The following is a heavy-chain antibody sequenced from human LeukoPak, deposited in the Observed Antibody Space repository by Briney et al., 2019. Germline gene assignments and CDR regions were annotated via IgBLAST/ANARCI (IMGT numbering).Heavy chain of an antibody. CDR2: IYYSGST. CDR3: ARQYCSGGSCSMDV. Sequence: SSETLSLTCTVSGGSISSYYWSWIRQPPGKGLEWIGYIYYSGSTNYNPSLKSRVTISVDTSKNQFSLKLSSVTAADTAVYYCARQYCSGGSCSMDVWGQGTTVTVSS. J-gene: IGHJ6*02. V-gene: IGHV4-59*08. CDR1: GGSISSYY. D-gene: IGHD2-15*01.